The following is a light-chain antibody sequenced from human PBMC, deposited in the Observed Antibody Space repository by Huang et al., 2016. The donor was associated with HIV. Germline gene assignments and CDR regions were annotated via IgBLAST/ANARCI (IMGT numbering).Light chain of an antibody. Sequence: EIVLTQSPGTQSLSPGERATLSCRASQSISSSFLAWYQQKPGQAPMLLIYGASNRATGIPDRFSGSGSGTDFTLTISRLEAEDFAVYYCHQYGTAPRTFGQGTKLEIK. CDR1: QSISSSF. V-gene: IGKV3-20*01. CDR3: HQYGTAPRT. CDR2: GAS. J-gene: IGKJ2*01.